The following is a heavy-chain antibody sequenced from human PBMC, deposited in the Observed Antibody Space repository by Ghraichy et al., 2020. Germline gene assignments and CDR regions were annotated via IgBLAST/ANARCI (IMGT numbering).Heavy chain of an antibody. D-gene: IGHD6-13*01. CDR2: IIHSGST. V-gene: IGHV4-34*12. CDR1: GGSFSGYY. Sequence: SETLSLTCAVYGGSFSGYYWSWIRQPPGKGLEWIGEIIHSGSTNYNPSLKSRVTISVDTSKNQFSLKLSSVTAADTAVYYCARRRSSSWYGPGMDVWGQGTTVTVSS. J-gene: IGHJ6*02. CDR3: ARRRSSSWYGPGMDV.